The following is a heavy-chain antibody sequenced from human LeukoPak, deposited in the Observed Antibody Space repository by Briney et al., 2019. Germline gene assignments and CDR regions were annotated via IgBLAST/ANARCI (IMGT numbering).Heavy chain of an antibody. Sequence: ASVTVSCKASGYTFTIYGISWVRQAPGQGLEWMGWISAYNGNTNYAQKLQGRVTMTTDTSTSTAYMELRSLRSDDTAVYYCAREKRAMVRGVINYFDYWGQGTLVTVSS. V-gene: IGHV1-18*01. J-gene: IGHJ4*02. CDR3: AREKRAMVRGVINYFDY. CDR1: GYTFTIYG. D-gene: IGHD3-10*01. CDR2: ISAYNGNT.